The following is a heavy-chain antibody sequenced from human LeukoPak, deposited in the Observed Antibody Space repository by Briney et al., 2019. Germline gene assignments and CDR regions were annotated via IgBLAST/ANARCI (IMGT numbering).Heavy chain of an antibody. CDR3: ARDLADIVVVPRKNWFDP. J-gene: IGHJ5*02. CDR2: INPNSGGK. D-gene: IGHD2-2*01. Sequence: GASVKVSCKASGYTFTGYYMHWVRQAPGQGLEWMGWINPNSGGKNYAQKFQGRVTMTRDTSISTAYMELSRLRADDTAVYYCARDLADIVVVPRKNWFDPWGQGTLVTVSS. CDR1: GYTFTGYY. V-gene: IGHV1-2*02.